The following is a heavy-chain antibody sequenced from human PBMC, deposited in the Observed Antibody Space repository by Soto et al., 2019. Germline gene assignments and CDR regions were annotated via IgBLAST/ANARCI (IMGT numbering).Heavy chain of an antibody. CDR2: IIPIFGTA. V-gene: IGHV1-69*13. D-gene: IGHD4-4*01. Sequence: SEKVSCKASGGTFSSYAISWVRQAPGQGLEWMGGIIPIFGTANYAQKFQGRVTITADESTSTAYMELSSLRSEDTAVYYCARNSMGPKYGMDVWGQGTTVTVSS. J-gene: IGHJ6*02. CDR1: GGTFSSYA. CDR3: ARNSMGPKYGMDV.